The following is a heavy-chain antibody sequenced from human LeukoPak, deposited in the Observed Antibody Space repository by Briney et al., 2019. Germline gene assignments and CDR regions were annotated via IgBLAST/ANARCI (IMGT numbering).Heavy chain of an antibody. D-gene: IGHD1-26*01. CDR3: ATDPATVGVTTRDY. V-gene: IGHV3-23*01. CDR1: EFTFSSYA. CDR2: ISGSGTNT. Sequence: GGSLRLSCAASEFTFSSYAMNWVRQAPGKGLEWVSAISGSGTNTFYRDSVKGRFTVSRDNSKNTIFLQMNTLRADDTAVYFCATDPATVGVTTRDYWGQGTPVTVSS. J-gene: IGHJ4*02.